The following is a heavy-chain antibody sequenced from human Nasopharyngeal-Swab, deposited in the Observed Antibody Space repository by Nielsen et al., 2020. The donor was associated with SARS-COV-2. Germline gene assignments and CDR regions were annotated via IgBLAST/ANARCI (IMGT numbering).Heavy chain of an antibody. CDR2: ISYDASDK. CDR1: GFTFSFYT. J-gene: IGHJ4*02. CDR3: ARDRPHWGCDY. V-gene: IGHV3-30*04. D-gene: IGHD3-16*01. Sequence: GESLKISCAASGFTFSFYTIHWVRQAPGKGLEWVAVISYDASDKYHADSVKGRFTLSRDNSKNTVYLQMNSLRAEDTAVYYCARDRPHWGCDYWGQGTLVTVSS.